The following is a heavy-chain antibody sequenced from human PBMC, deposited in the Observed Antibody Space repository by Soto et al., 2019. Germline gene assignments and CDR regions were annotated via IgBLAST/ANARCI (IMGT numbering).Heavy chain of an antibody. CDR1: GFTFSIYE. CDR3: ARDGDGYSFDL. J-gene: IGHJ4*02. CDR2: ISSSGSTV. D-gene: IGHD2-21*02. V-gene: IGHV3-48*03. Sequence: GGSLRLSCATSGFTFSIYEMNWVRQAPGKGLEWISYISSSGSTVYYADSVQGRFTISRDNTKNSVSPQMKSLRAEDTGTYYCARDGDGYSFDLWGQGTQVTVSS.